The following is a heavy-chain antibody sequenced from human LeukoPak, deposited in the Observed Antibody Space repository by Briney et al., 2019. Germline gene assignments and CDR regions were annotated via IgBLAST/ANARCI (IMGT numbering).Heavy chain of an antibody. CDR1: GFTVSSNY. J-gene: IGHJ6*03. D-gene: IGHD6-13*01. CDR3: ARDRREVAAAGSWGYSYYYYMDV. Sequence: GGSLRLSCAASGFTVSSNYMSWVRQAPGKGLEWVSVIYSGGSTYYADSVKGRFTISRDNSKNTLYLQMNSLRAEDTAVYYCARDRREVAAAGSWGYSYYYYMDVWGKGTTVTVSS. CDR2: IYSGGST. V-gene: IGHV3-66*02.